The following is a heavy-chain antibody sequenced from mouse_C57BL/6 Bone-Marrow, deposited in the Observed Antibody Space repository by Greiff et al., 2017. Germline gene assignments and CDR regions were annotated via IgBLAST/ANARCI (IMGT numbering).Heavy chain of an antibody. CDR1: GYTFTSYW. D-gene: IGHD2-3*01. Sequence: VQLQQPGAELVMPGASVKLSCKASGYTFTSYWLHWVKQRPGQGLEWIVEIDPSDSYTNYNQKFKGKSTLTVDKSSSTAYMQLSSLTSEDSAVYYCASDGYYYFFAYWGQGTLVTVSA. CDR2: IDPSDSYT. J-gene: IGHJ3*01. CDR3: ASDGYYYFFAY. V-gene: IGHV1-69*01.